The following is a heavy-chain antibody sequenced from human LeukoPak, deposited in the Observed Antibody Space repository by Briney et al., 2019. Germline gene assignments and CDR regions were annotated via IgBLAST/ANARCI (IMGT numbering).Heavy chain of an antibody. D-gene: IGHD3-22*01. CDR2: INHSGST. CDR3: ARGRYYDSSGYFWFDY. V-gene: IGHV4-34*01. Sequence: SETLSLTCAVYGGSFSGYYWSWIRQPPGKGLEWIGEINHSGSTNYNPSLKSRVTISVDTSKNQFSLKLSSVTAADTAVYYCARGRYYDSSGYFWFDYWGQGTLVTVSS. J-gene: IGHJ4*02. CDR1: GGSFSGYY.